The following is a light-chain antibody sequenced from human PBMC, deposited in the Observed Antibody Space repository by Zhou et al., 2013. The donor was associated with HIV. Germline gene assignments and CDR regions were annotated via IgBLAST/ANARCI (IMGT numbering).Light chain of an antibody. CDR3: QQYNVWPLT. V-gene: IGKV3-15*01. CDR2: GVS. Sequence: EIVMTQSPATLFVSPGERATLSCRASQSVTSNLAWYQQKPGQAPRLLIYGVSARATGIPARFSGSGSGTEFTLTISTMQSEDFAIYSCQQYNVWPLTFGQGTKLEIK. J-gene: IGKJ2*01. CDR1: QSVTSN.